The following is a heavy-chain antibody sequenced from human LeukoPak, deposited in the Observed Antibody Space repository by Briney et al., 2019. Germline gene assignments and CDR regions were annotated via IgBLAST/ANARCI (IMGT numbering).Heavy chain of an antibody. Sequence: SVKVPCKASGYTFTSYHINWVRQATGQRLEWMGWMNPNSGNTGYAQNFQGRVTMTRNTSISTAYMELSSLSSEDTAVYCCARGVTTARDYWGQGTLATVSS. CDR3: ARGVTTARDY. J-gene: IGHJ4*02. CDR1: GYTFTSYH. CDR2: MNPNSGNT. V-gene: IGHV1-8*01. D-gene: IGHD4-11*01.